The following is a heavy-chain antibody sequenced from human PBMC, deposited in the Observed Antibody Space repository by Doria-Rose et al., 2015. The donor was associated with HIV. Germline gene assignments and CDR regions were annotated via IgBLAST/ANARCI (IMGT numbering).Heavy chain of an antibody. Sequence: QVQLVQSGAEVKKPRSSVKVSCKASGSPFSSYAITWVRQAPGQGLEWMGRIIPIFGTTNYAQKFQGRLTITADESTSTSYMDLSSLRSEDTAVYYCARDVDPDYDFWSGYPNSFDPWGQGTLVTVSS. J-gene: IGHJ5*02. CDR2: IIPIFGTT. CDR1: GSPFSSYA. CDR3: ARDVDPDYDFWSGYPNSFDP. D-gene: IGHD3-3*01. V-gene: IGHV1-69*15.